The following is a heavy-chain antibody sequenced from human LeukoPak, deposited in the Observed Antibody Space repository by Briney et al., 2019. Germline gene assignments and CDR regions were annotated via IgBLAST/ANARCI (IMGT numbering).Heavy chain of an antibody. CDR2: ISGSGGST. J-gene: IGHJ3*02. V-gene: IGHV3-23*01. Sequence: PGGSLRLSCAASGFTFSSYAMSWVRQAPGKGLEWVSAISGSGGSTYYADSVKGRFTISRDNSKNTLYLQMNSLRAEDTAVYYCAKDLRPYYYDSSGYPDAFDIWGQGTMVTVSS. CDR1: GFTFSSYA. CDR3: AKDLRPYYYDSSGYPDAFDI. D-gene: IGHD3-22*01.